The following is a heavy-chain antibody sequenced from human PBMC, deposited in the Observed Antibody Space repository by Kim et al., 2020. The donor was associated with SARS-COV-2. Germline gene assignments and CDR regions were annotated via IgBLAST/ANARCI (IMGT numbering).Heavy chain of an antibody. CDR2: INPNSGGT. J-gene: IGHJ6*02. D-gene: IGHD6-13*01. CDR1: GYTFTGYY. CDR3: ARDQQQAPYQYYYGMDV. Sequence: ASVKVSCKASGYTFTGYYMHWVRQAPGQGLEWMGWINPNSGGTNYAQKFQGWVTMTRDTSISTAYMELSRLRSDDTAVYYCARDQQQAPYQYYYGMDVWGQGTTVTVSS. V-gene: IGHV1-2*04.